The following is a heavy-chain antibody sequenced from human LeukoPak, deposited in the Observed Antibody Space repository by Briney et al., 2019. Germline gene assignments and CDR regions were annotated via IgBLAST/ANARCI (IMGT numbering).Heavy chain of an antibody. V-gene: IGHV1-18*01. J-gene: IGHJ5*02. Sequence: GASVKVSCKASGYTFTSYGITWVRQAPGQGLEWMGWISPYNGNVNYAESLQGRLTLTTDSSTTTAYMELRSLTSDDTAVYYCARKGDNNGRCWFDPWGQGTLVTVSS. CDR2: ISPYNGNV. CDR1: GYTFTSYG. D-gene: IGHD1-14*01. CDR3: ARKGDNNGRCWFDP.